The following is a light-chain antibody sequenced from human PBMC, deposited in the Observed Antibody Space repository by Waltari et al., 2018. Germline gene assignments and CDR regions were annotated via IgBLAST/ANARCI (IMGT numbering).Light chain of an antibody. CDR1: QSVGSK. V-gene: IGKV3-15*01. CDR3: LQYSHWPPWT. J-gene: IGKJ1*01. CDR2: DAY. Sequence: EIEMTQSPATLSGSPGERATLSCRASQSVGSKLAWYQQKPGQAPRLLIYDAYTRATGIPARFSGSGSGTEFTLTISSLQSDDFAVYHCLQYSHWPPWTFGQGTKVEIK.